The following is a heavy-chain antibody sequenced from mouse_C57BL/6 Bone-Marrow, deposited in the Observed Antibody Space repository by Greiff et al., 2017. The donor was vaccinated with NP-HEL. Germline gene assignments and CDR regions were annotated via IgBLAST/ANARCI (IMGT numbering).Heavy chain of an antibody. Sequence: VQLQQSGPELVKPGASVKIPCKASGHTFTDYNMDWVKQSHGKSLEWIGDINPNNGGTIYNQKFKGKATLTVDKSSSTAYMELRSLTSEDTADYYCVRLDLFAYWGQGTLVTVS. J-gene: IGHJ3*01. CDR2: INPNNGGT. V-gene: IGHV1-18*01. CDR3: VRLDLFAY. CDR1: GHTFTDYN.